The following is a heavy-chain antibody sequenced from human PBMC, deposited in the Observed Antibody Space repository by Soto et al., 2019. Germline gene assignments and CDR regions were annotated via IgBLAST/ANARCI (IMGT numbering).Heavy chain of an antibody. V-gene: IGHV4-59*01. CDR1: GDSISNYY. CDR2: FSYRGST. D-gene: IGHD6-13*01. Sequence: PSETLSLTCTVSGDSISNYYWSWIRQPLGKGLEWIGYFSYRGSTNYNPSLKSRVTISVDTSKNQFSLKLSSVTAADTAVYYCARDLGSSSYYYYMDVWGKGTTVTVSS. CDR3: ARDLGSSSYYYYMDV. J-gene: IGHJ6*03.